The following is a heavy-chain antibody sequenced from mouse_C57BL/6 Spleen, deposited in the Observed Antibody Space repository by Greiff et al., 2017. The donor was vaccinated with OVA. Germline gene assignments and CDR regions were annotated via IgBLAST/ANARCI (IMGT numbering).Heavy chain of an antibody. CDR3: ARRYFDV. J-gene: IGHJ1*03. V-gene: IGHV1-82*01. CDR2: IYPGDGGT. Sequence: VQLQQSGPELVKPGASVKISCKASGYAFSSSWMNWVKQRPGKGLEWIGRIYPGDGGTNYNGKFKGKATLTADKSSSTAYMQLSSLTSEDSAVYFCARRYFDVWGTGTTGTVSS. CDR1: GYAFSSSW.